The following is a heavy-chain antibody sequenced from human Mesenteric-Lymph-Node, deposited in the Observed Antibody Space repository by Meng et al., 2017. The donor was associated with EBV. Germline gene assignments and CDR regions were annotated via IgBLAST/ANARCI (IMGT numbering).Heavy chain of an antibody. CDR1: RYSMTSYP. CDR3: ATAPALSTPYHFDR. D-gene: IGHD6-13*01. J-gene: IGHJ4*02. CDR2: INTDNGDT. V-gene: IGHV1-3*04. Sequence: LVESCVGVEVPGASVKVSCKASRYSMTSYPIHEVLQAPGRRREWMVWINTDNGDTKFSQNSQGRVTITRNTSSSTAYMVLSSLRSEDTAIYYCATAPALSTPYHFDRWGQGTLVTVSS.